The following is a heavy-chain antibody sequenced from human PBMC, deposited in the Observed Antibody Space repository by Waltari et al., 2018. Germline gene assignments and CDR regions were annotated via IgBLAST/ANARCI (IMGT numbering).Heavy chain of an antibody. CDR3: ARDRGSK. CDR1: GFIFSSYW. J-gene: IGHJ4*02. D-gene: IGHD3-10*01. V-gene: IGHV3-7*01. CDR2: IKEDGSEK. Sequence: EVQMVESGGDLVQPGGSLRLSCAASGFIFSSYWVSWVRQTPGKGLEWMASIKEDGSEKYCVDSVRGRFTISRDNAKNSLYLQMNSLRAEDTAVYYCARDRGSKWGQGTLVTVSS.